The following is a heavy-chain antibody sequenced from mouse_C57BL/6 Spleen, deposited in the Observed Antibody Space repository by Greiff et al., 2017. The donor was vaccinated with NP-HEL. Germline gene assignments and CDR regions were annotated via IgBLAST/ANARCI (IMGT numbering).Heavy chain of an antibody. CDR1: GYTFTSYW. Sequence: QVQLQQPGAELVRPGTSVKLSCKASGYTFTSYWMHWVKQRPGQGLEWIGVIDPSDSYTNYNQKFKGKATLTVDTSSSTAYMQLSSLTSEDSAVYYCARWDGLFDYWGQGTTLTVSS. D-gene: IGHD4-1*01. J-gene: IGHJ2*01. V-gene: IGHV1-59*01. CDR2: IDPSDSYT. CDR3: ARWDGLFDY.